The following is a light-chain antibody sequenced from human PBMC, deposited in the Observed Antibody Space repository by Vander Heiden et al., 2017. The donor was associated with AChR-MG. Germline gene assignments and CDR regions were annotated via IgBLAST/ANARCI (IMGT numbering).Light chain of an antibody. V-gene: IGLV2-14*01. J-gene: IGLJ2*01. Sequence: QSALTQPASVSESPGQSITISCTGTSSDVGAYNYVSLYQQHPGKAPKLMIYEVSNRPAGVSNRFSGSKSGNTASLTISGLQAEDEAVYYCSSYTTSTVIFGGGTKLTVL. CDR2: EVS. CDR3: SSYTTSTVI. CDR1: SSDVGAYNY.